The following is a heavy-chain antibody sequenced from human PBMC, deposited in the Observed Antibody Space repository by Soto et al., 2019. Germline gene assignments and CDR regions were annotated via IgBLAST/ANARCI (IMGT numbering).Heavy chain of an antibody. V-gene: IGHV1-3*01. Sequence: ASVKVSCKASGYTFTSHAMHWVRQAPGQRLEWMGWINAGNGNTKYSQKFQGRVTITRDTSASTAYMELSSLRSEDTAVYYCARDRSSSGWYYFDYWGQGTLVTVSS. D-gene: IGHD6-19*01. CDR3: ARDRSSSGWYYFDY. CDR1: GYTFTSHA. J-gene: IGHJ4*02. CDR2: INAGNGNT.